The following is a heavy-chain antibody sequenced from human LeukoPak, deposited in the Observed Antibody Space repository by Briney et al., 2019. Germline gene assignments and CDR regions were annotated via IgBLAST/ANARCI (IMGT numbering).Heavy chain of an antibody. CDR2: MSSGSRYI. V-gene: IGHV3-21*06. CDR1: GFSFSTYA. Sequence: GGSLRLSCTASGFSFSTYAMTWVRQAPGKGLEWISSMSSGSRYIYYADSARGRFTISRDNNKNSLYLLMNNLRAEDTAIYYCARDRPTGASRVFVVQWGQGTPVTVSS. CDR3: ARDRPTGASRVFVVQ. D-gene: IGHD2-15*01. J-gene: IGHJ4*02.